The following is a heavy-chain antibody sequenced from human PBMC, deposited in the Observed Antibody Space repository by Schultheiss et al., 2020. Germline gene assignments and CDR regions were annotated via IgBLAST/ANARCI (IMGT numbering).Heavy chain of an antibody. CDR3: ATIGDHGGYFDL. D-gene: IGHD1-14*01. Sequence: SETLSLTCTVSDDSINSDGYYWAWIRQHPGKGLEWIGCIYYSGSTYYNPSLKSRVTISVDTSKNHFSLRLSSVTAADTAVYYCATIGDHGGYFDLWGRGTLVTVSS. CDR2: IYYSGST. J-gene: IGHJ2*01. V-gene: IGHV4-31*03. CDR1: DDSINSDGYY.